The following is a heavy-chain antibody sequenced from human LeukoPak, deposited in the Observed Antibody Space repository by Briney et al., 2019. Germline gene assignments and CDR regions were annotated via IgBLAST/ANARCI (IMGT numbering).Heavy chain of an antibody. CDR2: IYYSGNT. J-gene: IGHJ4*02. CDR3: ARDWFHAIDY. V-gene: IGHV4-39*07. CDR1: GDSIRSTTFY. Sequence: SETLSLTCTVSGDSIRSTTFYWGWIRQPPGKGLEWIGSIYYSGNTYYNPSLMSRVTISVDTSKNQFSLHLSSVTAADTAVYYCARDWFHAIDYWGQGTLVTVSS. D-gene: IGHD2/OR15-2a*01.